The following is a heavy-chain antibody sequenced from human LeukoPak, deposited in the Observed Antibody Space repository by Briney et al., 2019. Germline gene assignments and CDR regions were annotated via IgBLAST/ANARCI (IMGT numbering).Heavy chain of an antibody. D-gene: IGHD6-13*01. Sequence: RGSLRLSCAASGFTFSDSFMSWVRQAPGKGLEWVGRSRNKADSYTAEYAASVKGRFTISRDESKNSLYLQISSLETEDAAVYYCATSSWYRLAYWGQGSLVTVS. V-gene: IGHV3-72*01. CDR3: ATSSWYRLAY. J-gene: IGHJ4*02. CDR2: SRNKADSYTA. CDR1: GFTFSDSF.